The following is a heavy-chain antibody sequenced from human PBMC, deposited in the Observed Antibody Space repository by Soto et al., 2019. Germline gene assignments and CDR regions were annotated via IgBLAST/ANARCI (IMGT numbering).Heavy chain of an antibody. D-gene: IGHD2-15*01. V-gene: IGHV4-34*01. J-gene: IGHJ5*02. Sequence: SETLSLTCAVYGGSFSGYYWSWIRQPPGKGLEWIGEINHSGSTNYNPSLKSRVTISVDTSKNQFSLKLSSVTAADTAVYYCASGGGYCSGGSCYSKVWFDPWGQGTLVTVSS. CDR2: INHSGST. CDR3: ASGGGYCSGGSCYSKVWFDP. CDR1: GGSFSGYY.